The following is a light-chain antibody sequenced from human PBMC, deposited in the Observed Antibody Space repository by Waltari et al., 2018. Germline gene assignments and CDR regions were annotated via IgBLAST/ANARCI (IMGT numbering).Light chain of an antibody. Sequence: DIQMTQSPSSLSASVGDSITITCRASQSVSNYVNWYQQKPGKPPKLLIFGSSSLQSAVPSRFSGSGSGTDFTLTISSLQPEDFATYYCQQTYSVLYTFGQGTKLQI. CDR2: GSS. CDR3: QQTYSVLYT. J-gene: IGKJ2*01. V-gene: IGKV1-39*01. CDR1: QSVSNY.